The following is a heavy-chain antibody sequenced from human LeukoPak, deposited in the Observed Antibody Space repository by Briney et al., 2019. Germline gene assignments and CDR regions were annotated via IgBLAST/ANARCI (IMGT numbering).Heavy chain of an antibody. CDR3: ARDPSNSSGWYIFFDF. V-gene: IGHV1-18*01. CDR1: GYTFTRYG. D-gene: IGHD6-19*01. CDR2: ISAYNGDT. Sequence: ASVKVSCKASGYTFTRYGITWVRQAPGQGLEWMGWISAYNGDTKYAQKLQGRVTMTTDTSTSTAYMELRSLRSDDTAVYYCARDPSNSSGWYIFFDFWGQGTLVTVSS. J-gene: IGHJ4*02.